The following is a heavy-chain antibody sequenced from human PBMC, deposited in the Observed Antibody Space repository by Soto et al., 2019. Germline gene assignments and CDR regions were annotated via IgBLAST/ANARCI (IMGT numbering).Heavy chain of an antibody. Sequence: ASVKVSCKASGYTFSDFDINWLRQTSGQGPEWMGWMNAKSGDTFFAQRFHDKFNMTWDTSLTTAYMEVGSLTSDHAAIYYCARGNPFNYAGFDVWGQGTTGTVS. J-gene: IGHJ6*02. V-gene: IGHV1-8*01. D-gene: IGHD3-16*01. CDR1: GYTFSDFD. CDR2: MNAKSGDT. CDR3: ARGNPFNYAGFDV.